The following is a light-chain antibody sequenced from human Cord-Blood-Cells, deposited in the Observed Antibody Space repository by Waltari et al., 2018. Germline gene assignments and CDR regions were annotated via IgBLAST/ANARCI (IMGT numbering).Light chain of an antibody. Sequence: EIVLTQSPATLSLSPGERATLSCRASQSVSSYLACYQQKPGQAPSLLIHNASNRATAIPARFSGSGSGTDFTLTISSLEPEDFAVYYCQQRSNWPLTFGGGTKVEIK. CDR1: QSVSSY. CDR3: QQRSNWPLT. CDR2: NAS. J-gene: IGKJ4*01. V-gene: IGKV3-11*01.